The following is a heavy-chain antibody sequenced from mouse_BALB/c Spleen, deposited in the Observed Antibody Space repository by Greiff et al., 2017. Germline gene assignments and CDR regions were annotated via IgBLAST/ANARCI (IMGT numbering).Heavy chain of an antibody. V-gene: IGHV1S137*01. CDR2: ISTYYGDA. CDR1: GYTFTDYA. J-gene: IGHJ3*01. CDR3: AYGSSWFAY. D-gene: IGHD1-1*01. Sequence: VQLQQSGAELVRPGVSVKISCKGSGYTFTDYAMHWVKQSHAKSLEWIGVISTYYGDASYNQKFKGKATMTVDKSSSTAYMELARLTSEDSAIYYCAYGSSWFAYWGQGTLVTVSA.